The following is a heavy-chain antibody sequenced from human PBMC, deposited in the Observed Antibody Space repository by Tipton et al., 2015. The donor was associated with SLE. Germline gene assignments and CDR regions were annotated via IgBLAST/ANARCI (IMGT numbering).Heavy chain of an antibody. Sequence: LRLSCTVSGDSVGTNYWNWIRQPAGKGLEWIGRLYGSGSPTHYNHSLEGRVTVSVDTSQNQVSLKLTSVTAADTAVYYCARIRPGHGDPFDFWGQGTLVTVSS. V-gene: IGHV4-4*07. CDR3: ARIRPGHGDPFDF. CDR1: GDSVGTNY. J-gene: IGHJ4*02. D-gene: IGHD4-17*01. CDR2: LYGSGSP.